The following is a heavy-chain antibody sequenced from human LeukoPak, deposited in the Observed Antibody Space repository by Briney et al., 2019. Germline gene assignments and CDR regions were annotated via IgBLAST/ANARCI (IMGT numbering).Heavy chain of an antibody. V-gene: IGHV3-11*01. D-gene: IGHD3-10*01. CDR1: GFTFSDYY. J-gene: IGHJ6*02. CDR3: ARETTYYGSGSSLSMDV. Sequence: PGGSLRLSCAASGFTFSDYYMSWIRQAPGKGLEWVSYISSSGSTIYYADSVKGRFTISRDNAKNSLYLQMNSLKAEDTAVYYCARETTYYGSGSSLSMDVWGQGTTVTVSS. CDR2: ISSSGSTI.